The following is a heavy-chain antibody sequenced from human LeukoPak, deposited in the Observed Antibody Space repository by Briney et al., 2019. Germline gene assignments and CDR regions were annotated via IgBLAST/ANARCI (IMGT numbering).Heavy chain of an antibody. CDR3: AKVTVVVVAATPSDY. V-gene: IGHV3-30*02. CDR1: GFTFSSYG. J-gene: IGHJ4*02. CDR2: IRYDGSNK. D-gene: IGHD2-15*01. Sequence: PGGSLSLSCAASGFTFSSYGMHWVRQAPGKGLEWVAFIRYDGSNKYYADSVKGRFTISRDNSKNTLYLQMNSLRAEDTAVYYCAKVTVVVVAATPSDYWGQGTLVTVSS.